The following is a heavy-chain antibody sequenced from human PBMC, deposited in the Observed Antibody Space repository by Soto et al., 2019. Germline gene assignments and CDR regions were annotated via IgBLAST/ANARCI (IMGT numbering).Heavy chain of an antibody. CDR1: GFFFRNFG. Sequence: QVQLVESGGGVVQPGRSLRLSCAASGFFFRNFGMHWVRRAPGKGLEWVAAISGDGNEKDYPDSMKGRFTSSRDNFNNTLYLQLNSLSPEDTAVYHCVQGASTAHQPLDSWGQGVLVTVSS. D-gene: IGHD2-2*01. J-gene: IGHJ4*02. CDR2: ISGDGNEK. CDR3: VQGASTAHQPLDS. V-gene: IGHV3-30*03.